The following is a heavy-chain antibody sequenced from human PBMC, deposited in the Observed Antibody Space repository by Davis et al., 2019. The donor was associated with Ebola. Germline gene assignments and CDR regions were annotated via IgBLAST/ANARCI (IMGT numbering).Heavy chain of an antibody. CDR3: TTRLVHHFDY. J-gene: IGHJ4*02. CDR1: GFTFSSYT. Sequence: PGGSLRLSCAASGFTFSSYTMNWVRQAPGKGLEWVSTISDASRDTHYADSVKGRFIISRDDSRSTVFLQMSALRAEDTALYYCTTRLVHHFDYWGQGTLVTVSS. D-gene: IGHD3-9*01. V-gene: IGHV3-23*01. CDR2: ISDASRDT.